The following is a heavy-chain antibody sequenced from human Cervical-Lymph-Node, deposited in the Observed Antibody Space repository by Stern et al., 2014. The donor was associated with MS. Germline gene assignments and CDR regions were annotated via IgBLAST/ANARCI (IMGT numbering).Heavy chain of an antibody. CDR3: ARSTPEPDY. CDR1: GFTFSSYS. Sequence: VQLVESGGGLVKPGGSLRLSCAASGFTFSSYSMNWVRQAPGKGLEWVSSISSSSSYISYADSVKGRFTISRDNAKNSLYLQMNSLRAEDTAVYYCARSTPEPDYWGQGTLVTVSS. CDR2: ISSSSSYI. J-gene: IGHJ4*02. D-gene: IGHD1-14*01. V-gene: IGHV3-21*01.